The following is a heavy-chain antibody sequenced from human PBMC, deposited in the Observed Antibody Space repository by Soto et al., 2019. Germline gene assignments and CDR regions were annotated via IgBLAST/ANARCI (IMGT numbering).Heavy chain of an antibody. J-gene: IGHJ4*02. CDR1: GFTSSSYA. V-gene: IGHV3-30-3*01. CDR2: ISYDGSNK. Sequence: GGSLRLSCAASGFTSSSYAMHWVRQAPGKGLEWVAVISYDGSNKYYADSVKGRFTISRDNSKNTLYLQMNSLRAEDTAVYYCARDWRDYFDYWGQGTLVTVSS. CDR3: ARDWRDYFDY.